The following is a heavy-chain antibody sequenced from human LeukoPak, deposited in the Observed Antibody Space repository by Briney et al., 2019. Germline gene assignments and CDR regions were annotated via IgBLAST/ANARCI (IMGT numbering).Heavy chain of an antibody. CDR2: ISAYNGNT. CDR3: ARVQGYCSGGSCYFDY. J-gene: IGHJ4*02. D-gene: IGHD2-15*01. Sequence: ASVKVSCRASGYTVTSHGISWVRQAPGQGLEWMGWISAYNGNTNYAQKLQGRVTMTTDTSTSTAYMELRSLRSDDTAVYYCARVQGYCSGGSCYFDYWGQGTLVTVSS. CDR1: GYTVTSHG. V-gene: IGHV1-18*01.